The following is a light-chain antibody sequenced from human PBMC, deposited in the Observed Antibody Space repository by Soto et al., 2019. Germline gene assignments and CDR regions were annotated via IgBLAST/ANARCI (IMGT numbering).Light chain of an antibody. Sequence: DIQMTQSPSSLSASVVERVTITCRASHSISRYLNWYQQKPGKAPKLLIYVGSSLQSGVPSRFTGSGSGTEFTLTINSLQPDDFATYYCQQYSVYWTFGQGTKVDIK. CDR3: QQYSVYWT. CDR2: VGS. CDR1: HSISRY. J-gene: IGKJ1*01. V-gene: IGKV1-39*01.